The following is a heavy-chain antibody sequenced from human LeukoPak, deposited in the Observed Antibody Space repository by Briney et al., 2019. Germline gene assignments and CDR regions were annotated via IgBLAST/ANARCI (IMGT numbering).Heavy chain of an antibody. CDR2: FDPEDGET. Sequence: EASVKVSCKASGGTFSSYAISWVRQAPGQGLEWMGGFDPEDGETFYAQKFQGRVTMTEDTSTDTAYMELSSLRSEDTAVYYCATDYYYDSSGSYYTVDYWGQVTLVTGSS. D-gene: IGHD3-22*01. CDR1: GGTFSSYA. CDR3: ATDYYYDSSGSYYTVDY. J-gene: IGHJ4*01. V-gene: IGHV1-24*01.